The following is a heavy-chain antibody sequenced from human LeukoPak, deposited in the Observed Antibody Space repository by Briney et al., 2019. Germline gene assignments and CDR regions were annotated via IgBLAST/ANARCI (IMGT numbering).Heavy chain of an antibody. CDR2: IGAGGENT. Sequence: GGSRRPSCAASGFTFDNYAMSWVRQAPGKGLEWVSTIGAGGENTYYADSVKGRFTISRDNSKNTLYLQMNSLSAEDTAVYYCAKGATPRLRFFDWFAAPDYWGQGTLVTVSS. D-gene: IGHD3-9*01. CDR3: AKGATPRLRFFDWFAAPDY. CDR1: GFTFDNYA. V-gene: IGHV3-23*01. J-gene: IGHJ4*02.